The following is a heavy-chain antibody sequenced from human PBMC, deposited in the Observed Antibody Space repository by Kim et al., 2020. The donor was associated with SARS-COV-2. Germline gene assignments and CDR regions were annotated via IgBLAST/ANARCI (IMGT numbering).Heavy chain of an antibody. CDR2: ISGSGGST. J-gene: IGHJ4*02. CDR1: GFTFSSYA. Sequence: GGSLRLSCAASGFTFSSYAMSWVRQAPGKGLEWVSAISGSGGSTYYADSVKGRFTISRDNSKNTLYLQMNSLRAEDTAVYYCAKGLPHDSSGYYYPQGPIYYFDYWGQGTLVTVSS. D-gene: IGHD3-22*01. CDR3: AKGLPHDSSGYYYPQGPIYYFDY. V-gene: IGHV3-23*01.